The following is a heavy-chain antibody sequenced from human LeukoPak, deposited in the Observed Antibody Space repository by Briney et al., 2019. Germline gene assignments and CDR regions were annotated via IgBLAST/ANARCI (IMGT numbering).Heavy chain of an antibody. D-gene: IGHD6-13*01. CDR1: GGSISSYY. J-gene: IGHJ4*02. Sequence: SETLSLTCTVSGGSISSYYWSWIRQPPGKGLEWIGYIYTSGSTNYNPSLKSRVTMSVDTSKNQFSLKLSSVTAADTAVYYCARLSSSWYNYFDYWGQGTLVTVSS. CDR2: IYTSGST. CDR3: ARLSSSWYNYFDY. V-gene: IGHV4-4*09.